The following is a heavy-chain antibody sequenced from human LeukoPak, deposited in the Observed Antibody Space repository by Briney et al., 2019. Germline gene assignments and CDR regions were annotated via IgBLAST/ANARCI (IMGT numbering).Heavy chain of an antibody. V-gene: IGHV3-48*02. CDR1: GFIFSSYG. D-gene: IGHD3-10*01. J-gene: IGHJ4*02. CDR2: ISSSSSTT. Sequence: GGSLRLSCAASGFIFSSYGMNWVRQAPGKGLEWVSYISSSSSTTYYADSVKGRFTIYRDNAKNSLYLQMNSLRDEDTAVYYCARADYYYGSGSYPPPPFDYWGQGTLVTVSS. CDR3: ARADYYYGSGSYPPPPFDY.